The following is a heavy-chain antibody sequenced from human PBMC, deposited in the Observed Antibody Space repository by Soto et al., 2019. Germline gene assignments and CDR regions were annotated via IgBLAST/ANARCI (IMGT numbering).Heavy chain of an antibody. D-gene: IGHD6-19*01. J-gene: IGHJ4*02. CDR1: GFTFSSSD. CDR2: INDNSAVI. Sequence: GGSLRLSCAASGFTFSSSDMSWVRQAPGKGLEWVSVINDNSAVIHYADSVKGRFSISRDNSKSTLYLQMNSLRAEDTAVYFCGKAVATRVYDYWGQGTLVTVSS. CDR3: GKAVATRVYDY. V-gene: IGHV3-23*01.